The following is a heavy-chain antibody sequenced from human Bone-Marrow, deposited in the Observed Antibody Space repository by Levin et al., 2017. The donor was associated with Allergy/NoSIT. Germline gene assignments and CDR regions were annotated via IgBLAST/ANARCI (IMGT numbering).Heavy chain of an antibody. CDR3: AKSLKDIVATKGPRLGYYYMDV. CDR2: ISGSGGST. CDR1: GFTFSSYA. Sequence: GGSLRLSCAASGFTFSSYAMSWVRQAPGKGLEWVSAISGSGGSTYYADSVKGRFTISRDNSKNTLYLQMNSLRAEDTAVYYCAKSLKDIVATKGPRLGYYYMDVWGKGTTVTVSS. D-gene: IGHD5-12*01. J-gene: IGHJ6*03. V-gene: IGHV3-23*01.